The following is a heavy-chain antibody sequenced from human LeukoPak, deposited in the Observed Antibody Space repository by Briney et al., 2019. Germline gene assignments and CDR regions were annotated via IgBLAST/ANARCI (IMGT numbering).Heavy chain of an antibody. D-gene: IGHD1-26*01. CDR3: TRHSGSYYEFDY. CDR1: GFTFGEYA. Sequence: GGSLRLSCTASGFTFGEYAMNWFRHAPGKGLEWVGFIRSKGYGGTKEYAASVKGRFTISRDDSKSIAYLQMNSLKTEDTAVCYCTRHSGSYYEFDYWGQGTLVTVSS. CDR2: IRSKGYGGTK. J-gene: IGHJ4*02. V-gene: IGHV3-49*03.